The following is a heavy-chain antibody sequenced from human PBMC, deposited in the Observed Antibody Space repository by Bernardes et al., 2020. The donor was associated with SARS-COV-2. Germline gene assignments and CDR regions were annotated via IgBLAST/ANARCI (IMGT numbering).Heavy chain of an antibody. CDR1: GGSVSTSDYF. V-gene: IGHV4-39*01. D-gene: IGHD2-15*01. CDR2: VFYNGRA. CDR3: ARRRIVVAAEDWFDP. Sequence: SETLSLTCTVSGGSVSTSDYFWGWIRQTPGKGPQLIGSVFYNGRAYYNPSLKSRITISVDTSKNQFSLRLNSVTTADAAVYYCARRRIVVAAEDWFDPWGQGILVTVSS. J-gene: IGHJ5*02.